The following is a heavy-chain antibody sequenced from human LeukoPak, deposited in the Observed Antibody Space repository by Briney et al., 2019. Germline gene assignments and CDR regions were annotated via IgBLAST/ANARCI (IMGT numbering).Heavy chain of an antibody. CDR1: GFTFSSYA. D-gene: IGHD6-13*01. V-gene: IGHV3-23*01. J-gene: IGHJ5*02. Sequence: PGGSLRLSCAASGFTFSSYAATWVRQAPGKGLEWVSVINNSGAGRYYADSVKGRFTISRDNSNNTLYLQMNSLRAEDTAVYYCAKVAAAGNWFDPWGQGTLVIVSS. CDR3: AKVAAAGNWFDP. CDR2: INNSGAGR.